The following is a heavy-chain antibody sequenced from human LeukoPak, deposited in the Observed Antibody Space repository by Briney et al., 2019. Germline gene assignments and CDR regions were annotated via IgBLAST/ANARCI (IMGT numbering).Heavy chain of an antibody. CDR2: IIGRGASS. J-gene: IGHJ4*02. CDR3: AKHPGPYGGNPFNS. Sequence: GGTLRLSCAASGFTFNNFALSWVRQAPEKGLEWVATIIGRGASSSPAASVKVRFTISRDNSNNTLNLHMSNLRADGTAVYYCAKHPGPYGGNPFNSWGLGMLVTVSS. CDR1: GFTFNNFA. V-gene: IGHV3-23*01. D-gene: IGHD4-23*01.